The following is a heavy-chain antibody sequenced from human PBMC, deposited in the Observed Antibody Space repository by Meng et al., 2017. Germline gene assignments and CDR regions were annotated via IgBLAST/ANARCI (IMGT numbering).Heavy chain of an antibody. J-gene: IGHJ5*02. V-gene: IGHV4-30-2*01. CDR3: ARARTTNQSKYRNAYNWFDP. Sequence: QLQLQESGSGLVKPSQTLSLTCAVSGGSISIGGYSWSWIRQPPGKGLEWIGYIYHSGSTHYNPSLKSRVIMSVDTSKNQFSLKLYSVTAADTAVYYCARARTTNQSKYRNAYNWFDPWGQGTLVTVSS. CDR2: IYHSGST. CDR1: GGSISIGGYS. D-gene: IGHD2/OR15-2a*01.